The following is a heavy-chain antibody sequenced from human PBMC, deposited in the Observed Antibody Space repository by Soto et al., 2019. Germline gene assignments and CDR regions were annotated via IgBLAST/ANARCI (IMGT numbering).Heavy chain of an antibody. CDR3: ARGYYYGSGKSYYYYGMDV. CDR2: IYSGGST. CDR1: GFTVSSNY. J-gene: IGHJ6*02. V-gene: IGHV3-66*01. Sequence: GGSLRLSCAASGFTVSSNYMSWVRQAPGKGLEWVSVIYSGGSTYYADSVKGRFTISRDNSKNTLYLQMNSLRAEDTAVYYCARGYYYGSGKSYYYYGMDVWGQGTTVTVS. D-gene: IGHD3-10*01.